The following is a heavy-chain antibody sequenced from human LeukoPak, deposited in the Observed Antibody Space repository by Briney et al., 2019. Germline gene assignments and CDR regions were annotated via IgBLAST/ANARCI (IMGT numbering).Heavy chain of an antibody. V-gene: IGHV3-30*19. CDR2: ISYDGRNK. Sequence: GGSLRLSCAASGFTFSSYGMHWVRQAPGKGLEWVAVISYDGRNKYYADSVKGRFTISRDNSKNTLYLQMNSLRAEDTAVYYCARGSIATAGSSKGYMDVWGKGTTVTVSS. D-gene: IGHD6-13*01. CDR3: ARGSIATAGSSKGYMDV. J-gene: IGHJ6*03. CDR1: GFTFSSYG.